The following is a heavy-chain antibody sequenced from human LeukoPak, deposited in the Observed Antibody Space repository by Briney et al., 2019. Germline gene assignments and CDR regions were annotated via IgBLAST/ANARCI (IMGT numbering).Heavy chain of an antibody. V-gene: IGHV4-59*08. D-gene: IGHD5-18*01. CDR3: ARHPSLEQLWGWYFDL. CDR1: GGSISSYY. J-gene: IGHJ2*01. CDR2: IYYSGST. Sequence: SETLSLTCTVSGGSISSYYWSWIRQPPGKGLEWIGYIYYSGSTNYNPSLKSRVTISVDTSKNQFSLKLSSVTAADTVVYYCARHPSLEQLWGWYFDLWGRGTLVTVSS.